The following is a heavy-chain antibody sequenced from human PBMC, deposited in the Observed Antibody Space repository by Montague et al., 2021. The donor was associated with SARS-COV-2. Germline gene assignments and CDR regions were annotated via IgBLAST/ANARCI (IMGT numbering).Heavy chain of an antibody. V-gene: IGHV2-70*11. CDR3: ARTDGFNLLGFDS. J-gene: IGHJ4*02. CDR1: GFSLTTGGMY. CDR2: IDWDDDK. Sequence: VKPTQTLTLTCTFSGFSLTTGGMYVSWVRQPPGKALEWLARIDWDDDKYYSASLKTRLTISKDTSKNQVVLPMTDLDPLDTGTYYCARTDGFNLLGFDSWGQGTLVAVSS. D-gene: IGHD5-24*01.